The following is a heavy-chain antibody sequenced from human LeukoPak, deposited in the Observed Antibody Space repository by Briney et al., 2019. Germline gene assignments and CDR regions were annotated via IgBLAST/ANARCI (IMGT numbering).Heavy chain of an antibody. Sequence: PGGSLRLSCAASGFSFSRYWMTWVRQAPGKGLEWVANIKEDGTKTYYVDSVKGRFTVSRDNAQSSLYLQMNSLTPEDTAVYFCARGEAFCDYWGQGALVTVSS. V-gene: IGHV3-7*05. CDR3: ARGEAFCDY. CDR2: IKEDGTKT. J-gene: IGHJ4*02. CDR1: GFSFSRYW.